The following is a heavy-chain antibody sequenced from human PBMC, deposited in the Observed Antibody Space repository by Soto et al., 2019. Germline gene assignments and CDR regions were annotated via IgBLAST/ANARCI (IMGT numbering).Heavy chain of an antibody. CDR1: VLTCYEYA. D-gene: IGHD4-4*01. J-gene: IGHJ3*02. CDR2: ISWNSDNI. CDR3: AKDLYSNYGDAFDI. Sequence: PGWSLRLSFAASVLTCYEYAMHWVRQAPGKGLEWVSGISWNSDNIVYADSVKVRFTISRDNAKNSLYLQMNSLRAEDTALYYCAKDLYSNYGDAFDIWGQGTMVSVS. V-gene: IGHV3-9*01.